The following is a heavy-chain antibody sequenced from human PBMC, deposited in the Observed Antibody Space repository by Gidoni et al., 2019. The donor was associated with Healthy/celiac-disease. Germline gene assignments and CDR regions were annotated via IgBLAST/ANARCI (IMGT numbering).Heavy chain of an antibody. CDR1: GFTFSNAW. CDR2: IKSKTDGGKT. J-gene: IGHJ4*02. D-gene: IGHD3-10*01. V-gene: IGHV3-15*01. CDR3: TSLLWFGEPSGAY. Sequence: EVHLVESGGVLVKPGGSFRLSCAASGFTFSNAWMSWVRQAPGKGLEWGGRIKSKTDGGKTDYAAPVKGRFTISRDDSKNTLYLQMNSLKTEDTAVYYCTSLLWFGEPSGAYWGQGTLVTVSS.